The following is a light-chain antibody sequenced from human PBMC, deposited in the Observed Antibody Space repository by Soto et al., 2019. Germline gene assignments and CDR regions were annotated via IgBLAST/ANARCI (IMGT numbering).Light chain of an antibody. Sequence: QSALTQPASVSGSPGQSITISCTGTSSDIGDNKFVSWYQQYPGGAPKVIIYEVSYRPSGVSSRFSGSKSGNTASLTISGLQAEDEADYYCSSYTSSNTLEVFGVGTKVTVL. V-gene: IGLV2-14*01. CDR2: EVS. CDR3: SSYTSSNTLEV. CDR1: SSDIGDNKF. J-gene: IGLJ1*01.